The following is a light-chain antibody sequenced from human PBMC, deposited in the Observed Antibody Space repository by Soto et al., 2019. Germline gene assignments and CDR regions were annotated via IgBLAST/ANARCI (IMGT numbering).Light chain of an antibody. CDR1: QSISSW. CDR3: T. V-gene: IGKV1-5*03. CDR2: KAS. J-gene: IGKJ1*01. Sequence: DIQMTQSPSTLSASVGDRVTITCRASQSISSWLAWYQQKPGKAPKLLIYKASSLESGVPSRFSGSGSGTEFTLTISSLQPDDFATYPWTSGQGTKVDIK.